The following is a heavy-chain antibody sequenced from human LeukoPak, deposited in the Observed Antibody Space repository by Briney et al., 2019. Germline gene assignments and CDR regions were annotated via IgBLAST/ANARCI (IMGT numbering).Heavy chain of an antibody. CDR1: GFTFSSYA. V-gene: IGHV3-23*01. CDR2: ISGSGGST. CDR3: AKDPHYYDSSGYYDY. Sequence: GGSLRLSCAASGFTFSSYAMSWVRQAPGKGLEWVSAISGSGGSTYYADSVKGRFTISRDNSKNTLYLQMNSLRAEDTAVYYCAKDPHYYDSSGYYDYWGQGTLVTVSS. D-gene: IGHD3-22*01. J-gene: IGHJ4*02.